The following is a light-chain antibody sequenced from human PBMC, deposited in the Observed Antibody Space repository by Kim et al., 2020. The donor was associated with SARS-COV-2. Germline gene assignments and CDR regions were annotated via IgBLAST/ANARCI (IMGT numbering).Light chain of an antibody. V-gene: IGLV2-14*04. Sequence: YNYVSWYQQHPDKAPKLMIYDVSKRPSGVSNRFSGSKSGNTASLTISGLQAEDEADYYCSSYTSSSTRVFGGGTKLTVL. CDR3: SSYTSSSTRV. J-gene: IGLJ3*02. CDR2: DVS. CDR1: YNY.